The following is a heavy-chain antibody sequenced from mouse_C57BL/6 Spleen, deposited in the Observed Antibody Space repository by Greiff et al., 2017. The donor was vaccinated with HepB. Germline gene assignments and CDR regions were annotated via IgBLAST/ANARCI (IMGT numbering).Heavy chain of an antibody. Sequence: VQLKESGPELVKPGASVKISCKASGYSFTGYYMNWVKQSPEKSLEWIGEINPSTGGTTYNQKFKAKATLTVDKSSSTAYMQLKSLTSEDSAVYYSARKGSYYEYGDWYFDVWGTGTTVTVAS. J-gene: IGHJ1*03. CDR2: INPSTGGT. CDR3: ARKGSYYEYGDWYFDV. V-gene: IGHV1-42*01. CDR1: GYSFTGYY. D-gene: IGHD2-4*01.